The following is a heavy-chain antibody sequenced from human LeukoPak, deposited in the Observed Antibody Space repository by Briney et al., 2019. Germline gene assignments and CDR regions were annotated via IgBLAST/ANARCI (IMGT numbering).Heavy chain of an antibody. CDR1: GGSISSGDYY. Sequence: SETLSLTCTVSGGSISSGDYYWSWIRQPPGKGLEWIGYIYYSGSTYYNPSLKSRVTISVDTSKNQFSLKLSSVTAADTAVYYCARHAPDSSWYQPLDYWGQGTLVTVSS. J-gene: IGHJ4*02. CDR3: ARHAPDSSWYQPLDY. V-gene: IGHV4-30-4*01. D-gene: IGHD6-13*01. CDR2: IYYSGST.